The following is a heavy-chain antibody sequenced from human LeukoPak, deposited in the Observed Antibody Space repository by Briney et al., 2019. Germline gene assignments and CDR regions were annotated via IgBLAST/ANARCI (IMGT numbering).Heavy chain of an antibody. CDR2: ISWNSGSI. D-gene: IGHD6-19*01. V-gene: IGHV3-9*01. CDR1: GFTFDDYA. J-gene: IGHJ4*02. Sequence: GRSLRLSCAASGFTFDDYAMHWVQQAPGKGLEWVSGISWNSGSIGYADSVKGRFTISRDNAKNSLYLQMNSLRAEDTALYYCAKEAEGWLDYWGQGTLVTASS. CDR3: AKEAEGWLDY.